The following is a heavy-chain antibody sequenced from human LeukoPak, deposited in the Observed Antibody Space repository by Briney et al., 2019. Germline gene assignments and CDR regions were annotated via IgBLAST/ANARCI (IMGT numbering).Heavy chain of an antibody. V-gene: IGHV3-74*01. CDR2: IKSDESST. D-gene: IGHD5-12*01. Sequence: GGSLRLSCEASGFTFSRSWMHWVRQAPGEGLVWVSRIKSDESSTTYADSVKGRFTISRDNAKNTVYLQMNSLRVEDTAVYYCARDGEAASGYASGGFDSWGQGTLVTVSS. CDR1: GFTFSRSW. J-gene: IGHJ4*02. CDR3: ARDGEAASGYASGGFDS.